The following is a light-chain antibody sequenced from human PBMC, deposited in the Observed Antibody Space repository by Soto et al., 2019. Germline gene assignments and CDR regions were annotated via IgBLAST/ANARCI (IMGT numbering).Light chain of an antibody. V-gene: IGKV3-20*01. CDR1: QSVRSSY. CDR2: DAY. Sequence: EIVLTQSPGTLSLSPGERATLSCRASQSVRSSYLAWYQQKPGQAPRLLIYDAYNRATGIQDRISGSGSGTDFTLTLGRLEPEDFAVYYCQQYGSSPITFGQGTRVDIK. J-gene: IGKJ5*01. CDR3: QQYGSSPIT.